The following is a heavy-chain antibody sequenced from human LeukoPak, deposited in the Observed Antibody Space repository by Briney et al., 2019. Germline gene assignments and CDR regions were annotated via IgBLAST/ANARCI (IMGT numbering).Heavy chain of an antibody. J-gene: IGHJ6*02. CDR3: ARVSTNGGSGSYDYYYGMDV. CDR1: GGSISSYY. V-gene: IGHV4-59*01. Sequence: PSETLSLTCTVSGGSISSYYWSWIRQPPGKGLEWIGYIYYSGSTNYNPPLKSRVTISVDTSKNQFSLKLSSVTAADTAVYYCARVSTNGGSGSYDYYYGMDVWGQGTTVTVSS. D-gene: IGHD1-26*01. CDR2: IYYSGST.